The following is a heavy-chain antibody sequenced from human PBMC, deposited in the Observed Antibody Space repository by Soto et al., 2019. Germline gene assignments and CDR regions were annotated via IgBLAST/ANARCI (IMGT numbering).Heavy chain of an antibody. CDR2: ISYDGSNK. D-gene: IGHD6-13*01. CDR3: AKDRLNGIADN. Sequence: GGSLRLSCAASGFTFSSYGMHWVRQAPGKGLEWVAVISYDGSNKYYADSVKGRFTISRDNSKNTLYLQMNSLRAEDTAVYYCAKDRLNGIADNWGQGTLVTVSS. J-gene: IGHJ4*02. V-gene: IGHV3-30*18. CDR1: GFTFSSYG.